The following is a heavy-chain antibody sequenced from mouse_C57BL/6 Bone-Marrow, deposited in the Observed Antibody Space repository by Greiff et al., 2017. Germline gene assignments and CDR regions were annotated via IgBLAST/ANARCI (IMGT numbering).Heavy chain of an antibody. D-gene: IGHD1-1*01. J-gene: IGHJ3*01. CDR2: INPYDGGT. Sequence: EVKLQQSGPVLVKPGASVKLSCKASGFTFTDYYMNWVKQSPGKGLEWIGVINPYDGGTSYNHKFNGKATLTVAKSSSTAYMELNSLTSDYSVVYYCGRGLRFWFAYWGQGTLVTVSA. CDR1: GFTFTDYY. CDR3: GRGLRFWFAY. V-gene: IGHV1-19*01.